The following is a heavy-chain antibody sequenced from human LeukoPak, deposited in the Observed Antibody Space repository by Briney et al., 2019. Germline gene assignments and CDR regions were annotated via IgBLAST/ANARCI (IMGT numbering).Heavy chain of an antibody. V-gene: IGHV3-66*01. J-gene: IGHJ4*02. CDR1: GFTVSSNY. CDR2: IYGSGDT. D-gene: IGHD3-22*01. Sequence: GGSLRLSCAASGFTVSSNYMSWVRQAPGKGLEWVSIIYGSGDTCYADSVKGRFTISRDNAKNSLYLQMNSLRAEDTAVYYCAKDLRGSMIVVAITHPDYWGQGTLVTVSS. CDR3: AKDLRGSMIVVAITHPDY.